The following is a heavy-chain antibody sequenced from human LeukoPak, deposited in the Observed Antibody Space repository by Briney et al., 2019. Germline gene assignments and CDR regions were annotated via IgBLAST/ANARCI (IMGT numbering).Heavy chain of an antibody. CDR1: GFTFSSYS. D-gene: IGHD3-22*01. J-gene: IGHJ4*02. CDR3: ARALYDSSGYYSHFDY. V-gene: IGHV3-48*01. Sequence: GGSLRLSCAASGFTFSSYSMLWVRQAPGKGLEWVSYISSSSSTIYYADSVKGRFTISRDNAKNSLYLQMNSLRAEDTAVYYCARALYDSSGYYSHFDYWGQGTLVTVSS. CDR2: ISSSSSTI.